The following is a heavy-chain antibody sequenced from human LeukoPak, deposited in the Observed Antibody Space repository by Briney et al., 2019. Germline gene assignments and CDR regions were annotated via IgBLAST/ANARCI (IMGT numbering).Heavy chain of an antibody. CDR1: SAPISDYD. CDR2: IYYSGTT. V-gene: IGHV4-59*01. CDR3: ARARRYPGWFDP. Sequence: SETLSLTCSVSSAPISDYDWSWIRQPPGKGLECIGYIYYSGTTNYNPSLKSRATIPVDTSKNQFSLKRSSVTAADPPVYYCARARRYPGWFDPWGQGTLVTVSS. J-gene: IGHJ5*02. D-gene: IGHD2-2*02.